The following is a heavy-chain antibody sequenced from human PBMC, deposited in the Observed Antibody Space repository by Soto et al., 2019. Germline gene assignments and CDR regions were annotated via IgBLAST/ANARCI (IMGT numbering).Heavy chain of an antibody. CDR3: ARHGFDAEWELLSAFTI. CDR1: GDSINRNTYH. J-gene: IGHJ3*02. D-gene: IGHD1-26*01. V-gene: IGHV4-39*01. CDR2: VYYSGIT. Sequence: QPQLRESGPGLVKPSETLSPTCTVSGDSINRNTYHWGWIRQSPGKRLEWLGSVYYSGITYYTSSLESRVTISVVTSKNEFSLKLSSVSAADTAVYYCARHGFDAEWELLSAFTIWGQGTLVTVSS.